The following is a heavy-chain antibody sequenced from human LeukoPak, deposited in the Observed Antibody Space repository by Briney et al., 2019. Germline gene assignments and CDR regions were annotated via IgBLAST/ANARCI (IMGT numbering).Heavy chain of an antibody. D-gene: IGHD5-24*01. CDR3: AKDLNREKDGYNPAIDY. Sequence: PGGSLRLSCAASGFTFDDYAMHWVRHAPGKGLEWVSGISWNSGSIGYADSVKGRFTISRDNAKNSLYLQMNSLRAEDTALYYCAKDLNREKDGYNPAIDYWGQGTLVTVSS. J-gene: IGHJ4*02. CDR1: GFTFDDYA. CDR2: ISWNSGSI. V-gene: IGHV3-9*01.